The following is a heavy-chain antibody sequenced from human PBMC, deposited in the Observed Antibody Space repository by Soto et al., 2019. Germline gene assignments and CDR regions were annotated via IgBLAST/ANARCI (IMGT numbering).Heavy chain of an antibody. D-gene: IGHD4-17*01. CDR1: GGTFSSYA. Sequence: ASVKVSCKASGGTFSSYAISWVRQAPGQGLEWMGGIIPIFGTANYAQKFQGRVTITADESTSTAYMELSSLRSEDTAVYYCARAANRPLLLRWQDYYYGMDVWGQGTTVTVSS. CDR2: IIPIFGTA. J-gene: IGHJ6*02. CDR3: ARAANRPLLLRWQDYYYGMDV. V-gene: IGHV1-69*13.